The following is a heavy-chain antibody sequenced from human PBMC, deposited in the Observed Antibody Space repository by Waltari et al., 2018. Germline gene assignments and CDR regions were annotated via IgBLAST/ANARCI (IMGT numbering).Heavy chain of an antibody. CDR3: AREGPIVVVPAAMRENWFDP. D-gene: IGHD2-2*01. Sequence: QVQLQESGPGLVKPSETLSLTCTVSGGSISSYYWSWIRQPPGKGLEWIGYIYYSGSTNYNPSLKSRVTISVDPSKNQFSLKLSSVTAADTAVYYCAREGPIVVVPAAMRENWFDPWGQGTLVTVSS. V-gene: IGHV4-59*01. CDR2: IYYSGST. J-gene: IGHJ5*02. CDR1: GGSISSYY.